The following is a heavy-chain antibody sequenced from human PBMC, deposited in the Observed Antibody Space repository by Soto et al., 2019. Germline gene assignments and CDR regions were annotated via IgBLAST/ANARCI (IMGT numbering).Heavy chain of an antibody. V-gene: IGHV1-69*13. J-gene: IGHJ4*02. D-gene: IGHD3-22*01. CDR3: ARDNTRYDSSGSGDY. CDR1: GGNFSSCG. CDR2: IIPIFGTA. Sequence: EASVQVSWKSSGGNFSSCGISWERQASGQGLEWMGGIIPIFGTANYAQKFQGRVTITADESTSTAYMELSSLRSEVTAVYYCARDNTRYDSSGSGDYWGQGTLVTVS.